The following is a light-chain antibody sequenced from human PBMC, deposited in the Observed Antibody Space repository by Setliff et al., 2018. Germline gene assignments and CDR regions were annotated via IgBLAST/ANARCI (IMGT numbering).Light chain of an antibody. V-gene: IGLV1-40*01. J-gene: IGLJ1*01. CDR2: GNN. CDR1: SSNIGAGYD. CDR3: QSYDSSLSAYV. Sequence: QSALAQPPSVSGAPGQRVTISCAGRSSNIGAGYDVHWYQQLPGTAPKLLIYGNNNRPSGVPDRFSGSQSGTSASLAITGLHSEDEADCYCQSYDSSLSAYVFGTGTKV.